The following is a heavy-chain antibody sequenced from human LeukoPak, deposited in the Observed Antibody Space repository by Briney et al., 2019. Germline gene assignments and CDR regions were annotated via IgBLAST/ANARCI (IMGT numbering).Heavy chain of an antibody. D-gene: IGHD3-16*01. CDR1: GFTFSSYA. CDR3: AKDPSRGRGAPN. J-gene: IGHJ4*02. CDR2: ISGSGGST. V-gene: IGHV3-23*01. Sequence: GGSLRLSCAASGFTFSSYAMSWARQAPGKGLEWVSAISGSGGSTYYADSVKGRFTISRDNSKNTLYLQMNSLRAEDTAVYYCAKDPSRGRGAPNWGQGTLVTVSS.